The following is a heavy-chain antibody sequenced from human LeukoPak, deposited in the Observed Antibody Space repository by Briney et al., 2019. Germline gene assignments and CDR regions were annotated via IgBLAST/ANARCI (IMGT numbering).Heavy chain of an antibody. CDR1: GGSISSSSYY. Sequence: SETLSLTCTLSGGSISSSSYYWGWVRQPPGKGLEWIGSIYYSGSTYYNPSLKRRVTISVDTSKNQFSLKLSSVTAADTAVYYCARGPLVDTIFRLVIAHFDYWGQGSLVTVSS. J-gene: IGHJ4*02. CDR3: ARGPLVDTIFRLVIAHFDY. V-gene: IGHV4-39*07. D-gene: IGHD3-3*01. CDR2: IYYSGST.